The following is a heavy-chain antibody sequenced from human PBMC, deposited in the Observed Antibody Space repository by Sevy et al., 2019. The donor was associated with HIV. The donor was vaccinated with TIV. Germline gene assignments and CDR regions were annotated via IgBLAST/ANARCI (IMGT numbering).Heavy chain of an antibody. J-gene: IGHJ4*02. Sequence: ASVKVSCKASGGTFSSDAFSWVRQAPGQGLEWMGGIIPIFGPANYAQKFQGRVMITADRYTTTAYMELSSLTSEDTAIYYCAQALFGSGSYYNLAYWGQGSLVTVSS. D-gene: IGHD3-10*01. CDR3: AQALFGSGSYYNLAY. CDR2: IIPIFGPA. V-gene: IGHV1-69*06. CDR1: GGTFSSDA.